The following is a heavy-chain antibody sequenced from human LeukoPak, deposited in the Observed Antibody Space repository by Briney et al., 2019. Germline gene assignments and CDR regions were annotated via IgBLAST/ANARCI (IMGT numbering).Heavy chain of an antibody. CDR2: IYSGGST. Sequence: PGGSLRLSCAASGFTVSSNYMSWVRQAPGKGLEWVSVIYSGGSTYYADSVKGRFTISRDNSKNTLYLQMNSLRAEDTAVYYCARSRITMIVVVWFDYWGQGTLVTVSS. V-gene: IGHV3-66*01. CDR1: GFTVSSNY. D-gene: IGHD3-22*01. CDR3: ARSRITMIVVVWFDY. J-gene: IGHJ4*02.